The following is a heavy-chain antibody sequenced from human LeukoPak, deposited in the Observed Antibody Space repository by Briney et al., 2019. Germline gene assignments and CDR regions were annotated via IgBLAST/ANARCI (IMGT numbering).Heavy chain of an antibody. D-gene: IGHD1-1*01. V-gene: IGHV3-66*01. CDR3: ARVRKLEYYYYYYMDV. CDR2: IYSGGST. Sequence: GGSLRLSCAASGFTFSSYEMNWVRQAPGKGLEWVSVIYSGGSTYYADSVKGRFTISRDNSKNTLYLQMNSLRAEDTAVYYCARVRKLEYYYYYYMDVWGKGTTVTISS. J-gene: IGHJ6*03. CDR1: GFTFSSYE.